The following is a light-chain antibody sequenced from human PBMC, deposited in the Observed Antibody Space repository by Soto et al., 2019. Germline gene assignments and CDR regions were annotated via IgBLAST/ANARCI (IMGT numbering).Light chain of an antibody. J-gene: IGLJ2*01. CDR1: SSDVGGYNY. CDR2: EVS. CDR3: SSYTSSSTLRV. V-gene: IGLV2-14*01. Sequence: QSALTQPASVSGSPGQSITISCTGTSSDVGGYNYVFWYQQHPGKAPKLMIYEVSNRPSGVSNRFSGSKSGNTASLTISGLQAEDEADYYCSSYTSSSTLRVFGGGTKVTVL.